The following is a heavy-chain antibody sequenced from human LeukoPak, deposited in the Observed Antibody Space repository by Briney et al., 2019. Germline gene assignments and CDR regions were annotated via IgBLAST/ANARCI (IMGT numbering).Heavy chain of an antibody. CDR2: ISDTDDRT. V-gene: IGHV3-23*01. CDR3: AKDSGVWVY. J-gene: IGHJ4*02. Sequence: GGSLRLSCAASGFTVSSYDMSWVRQAPGKGLEWVSAISDTDDRTYYADSVKGRFTISRDNSKNTLYLQMNSLRGEDAAVYYCAKDSGVWVYWGQGTLVTVSS. CDR1: GFTVSSYD. D-gene: IGHD3-3*01.